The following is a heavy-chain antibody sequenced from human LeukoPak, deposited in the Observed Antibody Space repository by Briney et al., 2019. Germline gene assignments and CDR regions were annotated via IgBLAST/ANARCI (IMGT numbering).Heavy chain of an antibody. CDR1: GGSISSYY. J-gene: IGHJ4*02. V-gene: IGHV4-59*08. CDR2: IYYSGST. Sequence: SETLSLTCTVSGGSISSYYWSWIRQPPGKGLEWIGYIYYSGSTNYNPSLKSRVTISVDTSKNQFSLKLSSVTAADTAVYYCARYSSSWYSSGSNFDYWGQGTLVTVSS. CDR3: ARYSSSWYSSGSNFDY. D-gene: IGHD6-13*01.